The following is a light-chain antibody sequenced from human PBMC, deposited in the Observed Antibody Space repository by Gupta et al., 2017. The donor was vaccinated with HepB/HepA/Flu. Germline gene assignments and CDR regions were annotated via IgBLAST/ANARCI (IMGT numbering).Light chain of an antibody. CDR3: LQDTHWPRT. J-gene: IGKJ1*01. Sequence: DVVVAQSPLSLPVTLGQPASISCRSSVSLTSGYGNTYLSWLQQRPGQSPRRLIARVSDWDSGGPDRFSGSGSGTDFTLKISRVEAEDVGVYYCLQDTHWPRTFGQGTKVEL. CDR2: RVS. CDR1: VSLTSGYGNTY. V-gene: IGKV2D-30*01.